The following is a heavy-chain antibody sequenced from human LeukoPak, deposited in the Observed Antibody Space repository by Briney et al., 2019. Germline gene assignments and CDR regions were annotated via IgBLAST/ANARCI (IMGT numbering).Heavy chain of an antibody. CDR3: VRDFVGPDDL. D-gene: IGHD1-26*01. CDR1: GFTFSSYW. Sequence: GGSLRLSCAASGFTFSSYWMHWVRQAPGKGLVWVSNINCDGTTTTYADSVKGRFTISRDNTKNTLYLQMNSLRAEDTAVYYCVRDFVGPDDLWGQGTLVTVSS. CDR2: INCDGTTT. J-gene: IGHJ5*02. V-gene: IGHV3-74*01.